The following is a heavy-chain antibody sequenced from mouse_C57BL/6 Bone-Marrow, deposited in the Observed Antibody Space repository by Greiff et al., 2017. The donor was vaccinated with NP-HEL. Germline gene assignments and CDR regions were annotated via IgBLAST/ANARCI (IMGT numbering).Heavy chain of an antibody. Sequence: VQLQQPGAELVKPGASVKLSCKASGYTFTSYWMHWVKQRPGQGLEWIGMIHPNSGSTNYNEKFKSKATLTVDKSSSTAYMQLSSLTSEDSAVYDCARGKTGTWGNWYFDVWGTGTTVTVSS. J-gene: IGHJ1*03. CDR1: GYTFTSYW. D-gene: IGHD4-1*01. CDR3: ARGKTGTWGNWYFDV. V-gene: IGHV1-64*01. CDR2: IHPNSGST.